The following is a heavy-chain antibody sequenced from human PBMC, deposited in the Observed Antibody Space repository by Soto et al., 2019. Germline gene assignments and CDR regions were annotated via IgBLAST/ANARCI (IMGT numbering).Heavy chain of an antibody. CDR2: INPNSGGT. Sequence: ASVKVSCKASGYAFTGYYRHWVRQAPGQGLEWMGWINPNSGGTNYAQKFQGWVTMTRDTSISTAYMELSRLRSDDTAVYYCARDRAGPRDYWGQGTLVTVSS. CDR1: GYAFTGYY. CDR3: ARDRAGPRDY. D-gene: IGHD6-13*01. V-gene: IGHV1-2*04. J-gene: IGHJ4*02.